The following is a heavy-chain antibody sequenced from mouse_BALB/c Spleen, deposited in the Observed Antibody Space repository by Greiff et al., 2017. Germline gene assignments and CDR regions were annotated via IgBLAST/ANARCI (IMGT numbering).Heavy chain of an antibody. D-gene: IGHD3-1*01. CDR3: ARARDYAMDY. J-gene: IGHJ4*01. Sequence: DVMLVESGGGLVQPGGSLKLSCAASGFTFSSYGMSWVRQTPDKRLELVATINSNGGSTYYPDSVKGRFTISRDNAKNTLYLQMSSLKSEDTAMYYCARARDYAMDYWGQGTSVTVSS. V-gene: IGHV5-6-3*01. CDR2: INSNGGST. CDR1: GFTFSSYG.